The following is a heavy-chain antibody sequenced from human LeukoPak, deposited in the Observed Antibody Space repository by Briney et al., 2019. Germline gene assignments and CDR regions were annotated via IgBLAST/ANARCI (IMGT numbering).Heavy chain of an antibody. CDR2: IYSGGST. CDR3: AGTYYYDSDAYYHPFDY. Sequence: PGGSLRLSCAVSGFTFSNNYMSWVRQAPGKGLEWVSVIYSGGSTYYADSVKGRFTISRDNSKNTVYLQMNSLRAEDTAVYYCAGTYYYDSDAYYHPFDYWGQGSLVTVSS. V-gene: IGHV3-53*01. D-gene: IGHD3-22*01. CDR1: GFTFSNNY. J-gene: IGHJ4*02.